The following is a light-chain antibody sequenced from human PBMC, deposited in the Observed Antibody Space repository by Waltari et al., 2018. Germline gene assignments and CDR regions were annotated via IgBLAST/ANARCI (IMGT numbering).Light chain of an antibody. CDR3: QQYYSLWT. J-gene: IGKJ1*01. CDR2: WAS. V-gene: IGKV4-1*01. Sequence: DIVMTQSPASLAVSLCERATINCTSSQSVLYSSNNNNYLAWYQQKPGQPPKLLIYWASTRESGVPDRFSGSGSGTDFTLTISSLQAEDVAVYYCQQYYSLWTFGQGTKVEIK. CDR1: QSVLYSSNNNNY.